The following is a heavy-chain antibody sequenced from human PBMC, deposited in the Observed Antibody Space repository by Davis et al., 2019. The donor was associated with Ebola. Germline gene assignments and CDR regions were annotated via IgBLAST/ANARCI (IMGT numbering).Heavy chain of an antibody. Sequence: ASVKVSCKASGYTFTSYYMHWVRQAPGQGLEWMGIINPSGGSTSYAQKFQGRVTMTEDTSTDTAYMELSSLRSEDTAVYYCATIVGAYPWGQGTLVTVSS. V-gene: IGHV1-46*01. CDR2: INPSGGST. D-gene: IGHD1-26*01. CDR1: GYTFTSYY. J-gene: IGHJ5*02. CDR3: ATIVGAYP.